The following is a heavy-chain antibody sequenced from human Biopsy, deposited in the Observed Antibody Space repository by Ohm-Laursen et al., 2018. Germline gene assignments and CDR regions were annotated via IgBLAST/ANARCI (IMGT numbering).Heavy chain of an antibody. D-gene: IGHD2/OR15-2a*01. Sequence: TLSLPCSVSVRSISREYWIGMPQTPGKGRVGIGHIYYSGSTNYNPSLKRRVTISEDTSKNQCSLRLNSVTAADTAVYYSARATNSTGWPYYYFYGMDVWGQGTTVTVSS. J-gene: IGHJ6*02. CDR1: VRSISREY. CDR3: ARATNSTGWPYYYFYGMDV. V-gene: IGHV4-59*01. CDR2: IYYSGST.